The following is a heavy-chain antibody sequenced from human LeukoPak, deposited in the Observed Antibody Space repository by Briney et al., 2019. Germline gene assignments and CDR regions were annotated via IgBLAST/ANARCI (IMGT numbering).Heavy chain of an antibody. D-gene: IGHD3-10*01. CDR1: GVTFSSYS. CDR2: INSSSSYI. CDR3: TREPIPTMVGVRWFET. J-gene: IGHJ5*02. V-gene: IGHV3-21*01. Sequence: GGSLRLSCAASGVTFSSYSMNWVRQAPGKGLEWVSSINSSSSYIYYADSVKGRFTISRANAKNSPYLQINSLSADDTAVYYLTREPIPTMVGVRWFETWGEGELVTVSS.